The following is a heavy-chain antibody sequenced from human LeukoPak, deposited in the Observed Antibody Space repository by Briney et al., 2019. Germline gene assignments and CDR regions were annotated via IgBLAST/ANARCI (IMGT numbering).Heavy chain of an antibody. CDR2: IYHSGST. CDR1: GGSISSGDYS. D-gene: IGHD6-13*01. CDR3: AGDSSKSYRFDY. J-gene: IGHJ4*02. V-gene: IGHV4-30-2*01. Sequence: PSQTLSLTCAVSGGSISSGDYSWSWIRQPPGKGLEWIGYIYHSGSTLYNPSLKSRLTMSVDRSNNQFSLRLSSVTAADTAVYYCAGDSSKSYRFDYWGQGTLVTVSS.